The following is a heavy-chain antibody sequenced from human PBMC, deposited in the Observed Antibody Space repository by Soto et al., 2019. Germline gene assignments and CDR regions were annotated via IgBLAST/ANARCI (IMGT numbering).Heavy chain of an antibody. V-gene: IGHV4-61*01. Sequence: SETLSLTCTVSGGSVSSGSYYWSWIRQPPGKGLEWIGYIYYSGSTNYNPSLRSRVTISVDTSKNQFSLKLSSVTAADTAVYYCAREVRGIQLRMRNYYYYYGMDVWGQGTTVTVSS. CDR2: IYYSGST. D-gene: IGHD5-18*01. CDR3: AREVRGIQLRMRNYYYYYGMDV. CDR1: GGSVSSGSYY. J-gene: IGHJ6*02.